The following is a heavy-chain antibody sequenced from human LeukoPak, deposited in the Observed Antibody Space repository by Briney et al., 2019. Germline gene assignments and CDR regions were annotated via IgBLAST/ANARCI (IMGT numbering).Heavy chain of an antibody. CDR2: IIPIFGTA. D-gene: IGHD3-22*01. CDR1: GGTFSSYA. V-gene: IGHV1-69*05. J-gene: IGHJ6*03. CDR3: ARDKRSGYDSIYYYYYMDV. Sequence: ASVKVSCKASGGTFSSYATSWVRQAPGQGREWMGRIIPIFGTANSAQKFRSGDTTTTDTSTSTPYMEPSSLRTEDTAVYYCARDKRSGYDSIYYYYYMDVWGKGTTVTVSS.